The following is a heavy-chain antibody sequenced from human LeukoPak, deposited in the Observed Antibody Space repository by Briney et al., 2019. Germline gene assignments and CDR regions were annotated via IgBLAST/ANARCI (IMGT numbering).Heavy chain of an antibody. CDR1: GGSFSGYY. CDR3: ARGILVVVPAAIRGPGWFDP. V-gene: IGHV4-34*01. J-gene: IGHJ5*02. D-gene: IGHD2-2*01. CDR2: INHSGST. Sequence: SETLSLTCAVYGGSFSGYYWSWIRQPPGKGLEWIGEINHSGSTNYNPSLKSRVTISVDTSKNQFSLKLSSVTAADTAVYYCARGILVVVPAAIRGPGWFDPWGQGTLVTVSS.